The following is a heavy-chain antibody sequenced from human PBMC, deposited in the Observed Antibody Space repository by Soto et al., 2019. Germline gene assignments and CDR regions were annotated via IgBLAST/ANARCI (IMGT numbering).Heavy chain of an antibody. J-gene: IGHJ4*02. V-gene: IGHV5-51*01. CDR2: VYPRDSDT. Sequence: PGALLQISCKASGYIFIDYWIGWVRQLPGKGLEWMGIVYPRDSDTRYSPSFQGQVTISADRSTGTASLQWRSLKASDTALYYCARPPLPGYSIHFNSWGQGTRVTVSS. CDR1: GYIFIDYW. D-gene: IGHD2-15*01. CDR3: ARPPLPGYSIHFNS.